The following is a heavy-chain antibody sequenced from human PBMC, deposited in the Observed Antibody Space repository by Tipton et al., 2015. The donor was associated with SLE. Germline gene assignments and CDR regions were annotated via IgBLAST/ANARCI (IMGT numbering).Heavy chain of an antibody. CDR2: IYYSGST. Sequence: TLSLTCTVSGGSISSYYWSWIRQPPGKGLKWIGYIYYSGSTNYNPSLKSRVTISIDTSKNQLSLQLSSVTAADTAVYYCAREGEPGYFDYWGQGTLVTVSS. V-gene: IGHV4-59*01. CDR1: GGSISSYY. CDR3: AREGEPGYFDY. D-gene: IGHD1-14*01. J-gene: IGHJ4*02.